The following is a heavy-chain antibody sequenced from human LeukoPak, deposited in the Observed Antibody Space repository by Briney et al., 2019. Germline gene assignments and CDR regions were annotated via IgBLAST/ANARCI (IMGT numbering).Heavy chain of an antibody. CDR3: ARGDYDTSGYYPPHFDY. J-gene: IGHJ4*02. V-gene: IGHV4-59*11. D-gene: IGHD3-22*01. Sequence: SETLSLTCTVPGDSISSHYWSWIRQSPGQGLELIAYVYYTGSTNYNPSLKSRVTISVDTSKNQFSLNLTSVTAADTAVYYCARGDYDTSGYYPPHFDYWGQGTQVTVSS. CDR2: VYYTGST. CDR1: GDSISSHY.